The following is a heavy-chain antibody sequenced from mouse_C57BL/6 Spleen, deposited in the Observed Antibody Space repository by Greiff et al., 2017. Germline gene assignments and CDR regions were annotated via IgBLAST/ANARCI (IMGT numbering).Heavy chain of an antibody. J-gene: IGHJ1*03. V-gene: IGHV5-4*01. Sequence: EVHLVESGGGLVKPGGSLKLSCAASGFTFSSYAMSWVRQTPEKRLEWVATISDGGSYTYYPDNVKGRFTISRDNAKNNLYLQMSHLKSEDTAMYYCARGRVYSNYGSYWYFDVWGTGTTVTVSS. CDR2: ISDGGSYT. D-gene: IGHD2-5*01. CDR1: GFTFSSYA. CDR3: ARGRVYSNYGSYWYFDV.